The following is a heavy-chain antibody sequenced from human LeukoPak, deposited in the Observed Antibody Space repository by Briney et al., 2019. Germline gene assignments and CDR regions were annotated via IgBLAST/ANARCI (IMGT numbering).Heavy chain of an antibody. Sequence: GGSLRLSCAASGFTFSSYSMNWVRQAPGKGLEWVSYISSSSSTTYYADSVRGRFTASRDNAKNSLYLQMHSLRAEDTAVYYCVRDNPKCCGVVPANIDDFWGQGTLVTVSS. J-gene: IGHJ4*02. CDR3: VRDNPKCCGVVPANIDDF. D-gene: IGHD2-15*01. CDR1: GFTFSSYS. V-gene: IGHV3-48*01. CDR2: ISSSSSTT.